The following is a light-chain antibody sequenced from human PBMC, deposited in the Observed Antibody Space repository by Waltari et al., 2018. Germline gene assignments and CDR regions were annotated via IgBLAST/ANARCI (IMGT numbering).Light chain of an antibody. CDR1: QSVSSGY. Sequence: EIVLTQSPGTLSLSPGARATLSCRASQSVSSGYLAWYQQKPGQAPRLLIYGASSRATGIPDRFSGSGSGTDFTLTISRLEPEDFAVYYCQQYGGSPWTFGQGTKVDIK. J-gene: IGKJ1*01. V-gene: IGKV3-20*01. CDR3: QQYGGSPWT. CDR2: GAS.